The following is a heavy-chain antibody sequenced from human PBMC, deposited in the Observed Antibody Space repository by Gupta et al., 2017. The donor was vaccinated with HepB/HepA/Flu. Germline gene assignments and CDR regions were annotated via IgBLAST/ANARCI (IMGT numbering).Heavy chain of an antibody. J-gene: IGHJ2*01. V-gene: IGHV3-7*01. Sequence: EVQLEESVGGLVQPGGSLRLSCAASGFTFRSYWMSWVRQAPGKGLEWVANIKQDGSEKYYVDSVKDRFTISRDNAKNSLYLQMNSLRAEDTAVYYCARDRSYFDLWGRGTLVTVSS. CDR2: IKQDGSEK. CDR1: GFTFRSYW. CDR3: ARDRSYFDL.